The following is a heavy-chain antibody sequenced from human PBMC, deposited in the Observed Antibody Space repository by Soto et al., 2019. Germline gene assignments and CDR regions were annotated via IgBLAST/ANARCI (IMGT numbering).Heavy chain of an antibody. J-gene: IGHJ6*02. D-gene: IGHD4-17*01. CDR1: GGSISSSSYY. CDR2: IYYSGST. V-gene: IGHV4-39*01. Sequence: SETLSLTCTVSGGSISSSSYYWGWIRQPPGKGLEWIGSIYYSGSTYYNPSLKSRVTISVDTSKNQFSLKLSSVTAADTAVYYCASTVTPSYYYYYYGMDVWGQGTTVTVSS. CDR3: ASTVTPSYYYYYYGMDV.